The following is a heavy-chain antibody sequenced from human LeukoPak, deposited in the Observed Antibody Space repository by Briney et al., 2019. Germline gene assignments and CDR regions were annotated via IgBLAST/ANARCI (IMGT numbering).Heavy chain of an antibody. D-gene: IGHD3-3*01. V-gene: IGHV4-34*01. CDR1: GGSFSGYY. J-gene: IGHJ4*02. CDR2: INHSGST. Sequence: PSETLSLTCAVYGGSFSGYYWSWIRQPPGKGLEWIGEINHSGSTNYNPSLKSRVTISVDTSKNQFSLKLSSVTAADTAVYYCARVPSYYDFWSGYYERSYYFDYWGQGTLVTVSS. CDR3: ARVPSYYDFWSGYYERSYYFDY.